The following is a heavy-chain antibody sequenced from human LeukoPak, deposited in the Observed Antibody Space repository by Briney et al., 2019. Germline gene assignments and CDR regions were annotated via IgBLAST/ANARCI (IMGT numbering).Heavy chain of an antibody. CDR2: ISSSSSYI. CDR1: GFTFSSYS. J-gene: IGHJ4*02. CDR3: ARVGRYFDWLLYTDY. V-gene: IGHV3-21*01. Sequence: GGSLRLSCAASGFTFSSYSMNWVRQAPGKGLEWVSSISSSSSYIYYADSVKGRFTISRDNAKNSLYLQMNSLRAEDTAVYYCARVGRYFDWLLYTDYWGQGTLVTVSS. D-gene: IGHD3-9*01.